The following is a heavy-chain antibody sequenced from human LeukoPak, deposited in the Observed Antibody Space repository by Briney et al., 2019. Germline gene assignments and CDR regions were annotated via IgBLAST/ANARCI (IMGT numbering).Heavy chain of an antibody. CDR1: GFTFTNFW. V-gene: IGHV3-7*01. CDR2: INRDGTKT. J-gene: IGHJ5*02. Sequence: GGSLRLSCAASGFTFTNFWMTWVRQSPGKGLEWVANINRDGTKTTYVDSVKGRFTISRDNAKNSLFLRMSSLRAEDTAVYYCATAPAAADSSWGQGTLVAVSS. CDR3: ATAPAAADSS. D-gene: IGHD6-13*01.